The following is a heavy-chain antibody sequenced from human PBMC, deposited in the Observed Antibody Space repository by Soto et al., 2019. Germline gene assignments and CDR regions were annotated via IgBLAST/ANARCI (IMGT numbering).Heavy chain of an antibody. Sequence: SETLSLTCAVYGGSFSGYYWSWIRQPPGKGLEWIGEINHSGSTNYNPSLKSRVTISVDTSKNQFSLKLSSVTAADTAVYYCARGSQSEYSSSNWFDPWGQGTLVTVPS. J-gene: IGHJ5*02. D-gene: IGHD6-6*01. CDR1: GGSFSGYY. CDR3: ARGSQSEYSSSNWFDP. V-gene: IGHV4-34*01. CDR2: INHSGST.